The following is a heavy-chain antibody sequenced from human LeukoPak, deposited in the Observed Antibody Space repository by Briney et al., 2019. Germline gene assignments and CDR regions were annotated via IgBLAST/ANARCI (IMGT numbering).Heavy chain of an antibody. V-gene: IGHV4-34*01. Sequence: SETLSLTCAVYGGSFDGYYCSWIRQPPGKGLEWIGEINHSGSTNYNPSLKSRVTISVDASKNQFSLKLTSVTAADTAVYYCARQEGTEDYWGQGTLVTVSS. CDR2: INHSGST. J-gene: IGHJ4*02. D-gene: IGHD2-8*02. CDR1: GGSFDGYY. CDR3: ARQEGTEDY.